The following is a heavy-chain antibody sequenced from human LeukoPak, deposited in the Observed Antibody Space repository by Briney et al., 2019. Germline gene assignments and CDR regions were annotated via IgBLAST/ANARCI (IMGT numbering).Heavy chain of an antibody. V-gene: IGHV3-21*01. Sequence: GGSLRLSCAASGFTFSTYSMNWVRQAPGKGLEWVSSISSSSTYIYYADSVKGRFTISRDNAKNSLFLQMNSLRAEDTAVYHCARFALKTPPTDWGQGTLVTVSS. CDR2: ISSSSTYI. J-gene: IGHJ4*02. CDR3: ARFALKTPPTD. CDR1: GFTFSTYS.